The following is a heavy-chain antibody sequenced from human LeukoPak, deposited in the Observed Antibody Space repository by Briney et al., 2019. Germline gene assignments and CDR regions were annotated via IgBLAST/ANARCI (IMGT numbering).Heavy chain of an antibody. CDR2: IRYDGNDK. Sequence: GGSLRLSCAASGFPFSYYGFHWVRQAPGKGLEWVAFIRYDGNDKFYAESVKGRFTISRDTSRNTLYLQMNSLRLEDTAVYYCARVISSWYFDYWGQGNLVTVSS. CDR3: ARVISSWYFDY. CDR1: GFPFSYYG. J-gene: IGHJ4*02. D-gene: IGHD6-13*01. V-gene: IGHV3-30*02.